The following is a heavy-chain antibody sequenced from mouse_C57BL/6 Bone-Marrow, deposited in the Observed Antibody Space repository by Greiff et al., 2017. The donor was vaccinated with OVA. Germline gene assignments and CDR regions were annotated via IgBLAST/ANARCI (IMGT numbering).Heavy chain of an antibody. V-gene: IGHV1-81*01. CDR2: IYPRSGNT. J-gene: IGHJ2*01. Sequence: QVQLKQSGAELARPGASVKLSCKASGYTFTSYGISWVNQRTGQGLEWIGEIYPRSGNTYYNEKFKGKATLTADKSSSTAYMELRSLTSEDSAVYFCARVGTTVVATEYFDYWGQGTTLTVSS. CDR3: ARVGTTVVATEYFDY. CDR1: GYTFTSYG. D-gene: IGHD1-1*01.